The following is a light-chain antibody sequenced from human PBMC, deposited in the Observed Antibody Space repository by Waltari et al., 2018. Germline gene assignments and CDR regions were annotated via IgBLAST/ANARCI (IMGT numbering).Light chain of an antibody. J-gene: IGLJ3*02. CDR3: CSYAGSYTLM. CDR2: DVT. CDR1: SSDVGLYIY. V-gene: IGLV2-11*01. Sequence: QSALTQPRSVSGSPGQPVTISCTGTSSDVGLYIYVSWYQHHPGKAPKLMIYDVTKRPSGVPDRFSGSKSGNTASLTISGLQAEDEADYYCCSYAGSYTLMFGGGTKLTVL.